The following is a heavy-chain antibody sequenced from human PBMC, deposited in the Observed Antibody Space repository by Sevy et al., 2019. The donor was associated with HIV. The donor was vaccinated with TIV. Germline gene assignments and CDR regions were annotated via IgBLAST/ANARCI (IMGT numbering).Heavy chain of an antibody. CDR2: IYYSGST. CDR1: GGSISSYY. V-gene: IGHV4-59*01. J-gene: IGHJ4*01. CDR3: ARDLPGGSYQDY. D-gene: IGHD3-16*01. Sequence: SENLSLTCTVSGGSISSYYWSWIRQPPGKGLEWIGYIYYSGSTNYNPSLKSRVTISVDTSKNQFSLKLSPVTAADTAVYYCARDLPGGSYQDYWGHGTLVTVSS.